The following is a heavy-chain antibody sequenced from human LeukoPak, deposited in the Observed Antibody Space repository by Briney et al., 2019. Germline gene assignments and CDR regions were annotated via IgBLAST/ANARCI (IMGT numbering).Heavy chain of an antibody. J-gene: IGHJ4*02. CDR1: NGSISSYY. D-gene: IGHD3-10*01. V-gene: IGHV4-59*01. Sequence: SETLPLTCTVSNGSISSYYWSWIRQPPGKGLEWIGYVYYSGSTNFNPSLKSRVTISVDTSKNQFSLKLSSVTAADTAVYYCARTEYYFDYWGQGTLVTVSS. CDR3: ARTEYYFDY. CDR2: VYYSGST.